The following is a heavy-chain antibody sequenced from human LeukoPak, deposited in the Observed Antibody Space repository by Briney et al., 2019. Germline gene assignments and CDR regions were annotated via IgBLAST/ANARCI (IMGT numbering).Heavy chain of an antibody. D-gene: IGHD2-21*01. CDR1: GFASSDHC. J-gene: IGHJ6*02. Sequence: GGSLRLSCAASGFASSDHCMDWVRQAPGEGLEWVARIRDKGSSHTTEYAASVKGGFTISRDDSKNSLYLQMNSLKIQDTAVYYCARGPGRGGEMDVWGQGTTVTVSS. V-gene: IGHV3-72*01. CDR3: ARGPGRGGEMDV. CDR2: IRDKGSSHTT.